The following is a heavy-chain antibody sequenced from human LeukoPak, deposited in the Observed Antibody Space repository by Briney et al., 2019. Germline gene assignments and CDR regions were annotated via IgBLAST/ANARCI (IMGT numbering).Heavy chain of an antibody. D-gene: IGHD3-16*01. CDR2: FDPEDGET. V-gene: IGHV1-24*01. CDR3: ATDGAWPEYFQH. J-gene: IGHJ1*01. CDR1: GYTLTELS. Sequence: ASVTVSCKVSGYTLTELSMHWVRQAPGKGLEWMGGFDPEDGETIYAQKFQGRVTMTEDTSTDTAYMELSSLRSEDTAVYYCATDGAWPEYFQHWGQGTLVTVSS.